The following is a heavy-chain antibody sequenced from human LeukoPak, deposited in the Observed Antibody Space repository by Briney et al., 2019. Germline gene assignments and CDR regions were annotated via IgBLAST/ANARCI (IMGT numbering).Heavy chain of an antibody. Sequence: PGGSLRLSCAASGFTFSSYEMNWVRQAPGKGLEWGSYISSSGSTIYYADSVKGRFTISRDSAENSLYLQMNSLRAEDTAVYYCARGAGRYFDWFDPWGQGTLVTVSS. CDR2: ISSSGSTI. D-gene: IGHD3-9*01. CDR1: GFTFSSYE. J-gene: IGHJ5*02. V-gene: IGHV3-48*03. CDR3: ARGAGRYFDWFDP.